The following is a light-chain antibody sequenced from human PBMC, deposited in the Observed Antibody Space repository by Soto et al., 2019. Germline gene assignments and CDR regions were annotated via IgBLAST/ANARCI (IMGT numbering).Light chain of an antibody. CDR2: DAS. V-gene: IGKV3D-20*01. J-gene: IGKJ2*01. Sequence: EIVLTQSPATLSLSPGERATLSCGASQSVSSSSLAWYQQKPGLAPRLLIYDASSRATGIPDRFSGSGSGTDFTLTISRLESEEFAVYYCQQYGSSPRTFGQGTKLEIK. CDR3: QQYGSSPRT. CDR1: QSVSSSS.